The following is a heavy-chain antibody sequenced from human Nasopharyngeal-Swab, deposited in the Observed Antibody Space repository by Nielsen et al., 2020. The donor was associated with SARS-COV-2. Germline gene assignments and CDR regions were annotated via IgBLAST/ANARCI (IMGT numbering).Heavy chain of an antibody. CDR1: GFTFSDYY. D-gene: IGHD4-17*01. CDR2: ISSSGSTI. Sequence: GESLKISYAASGFTFSDYYMSWIRQAPGKGLEWVSYISSSGSTIYYADSVKGRFTISRDNAKNSLYLQMNSLRAEDTAVYYCASGGYGDYDAYYYGMDVWGQGTTVTVSS. CDR3: ASGGYGDYDAYYYGMDV. V-gene: IGHV3-11*01. J-gene: IGHJ6*02.